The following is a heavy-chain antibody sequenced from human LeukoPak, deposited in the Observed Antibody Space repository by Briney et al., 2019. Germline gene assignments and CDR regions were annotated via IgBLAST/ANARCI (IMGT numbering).Heavy chain of an antibody. V-gene: IGHV4-34*01. CDR2: INHGGST. CDR1: GGSFSGYY. J-gene: IGHJ6*02. CDR3: ACSSTNYYYGMDV. Sequence: PSETLSLTCAVYGGSFSGYYWSWIRQPPGKGLEWIGEINHGGSTNYNPSLKSRVTISVDTSKNQFSLKLSSVTAADTAVYYCACSSTNYYYGMDVWGQGTTVTVSS. D-gene: IGHD2-2*01.